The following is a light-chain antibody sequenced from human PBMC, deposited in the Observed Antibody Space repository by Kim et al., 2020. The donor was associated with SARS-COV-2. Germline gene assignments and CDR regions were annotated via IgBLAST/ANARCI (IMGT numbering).Light chain of an antibody. V-gene: IGLV1-40*01. CDR1: SSNIGAVYD. CDR3: QSYDSSLSAYV. Sequence: RVTVACTGSSSNIGAVYDVHGYQQLPGTAPKLLIYGNSNRPSGVPDRFSGSKSGTSASLAITGLQAEDEADYYCQSYDSSLSAYVFGGGTKLTVL. CDR2: GNS. J-gene: IGLJ2*01.